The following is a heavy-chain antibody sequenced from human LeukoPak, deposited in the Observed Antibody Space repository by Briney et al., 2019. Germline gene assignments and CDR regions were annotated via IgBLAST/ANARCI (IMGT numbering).Heavy chain of an antibody. Sequence: GGSLRLSCAASGFTFNSYATHWVRQAPGKGLEYISGISSNGGSTYYANSVKGRFTISRDNSKNTLFLQMGSLRAEDMAVYYCARGPGVTSYYYYYMDVWGKGTTVTNSS. CDR2: ISSNGGST. D-gene: IGHD2-21*02. CDR3: ARGPGVTSYYYYYMDV. V-gene: IGHV3-64*01. J-gene: IGHJ6*03. CDR1: GFTFNSYA.